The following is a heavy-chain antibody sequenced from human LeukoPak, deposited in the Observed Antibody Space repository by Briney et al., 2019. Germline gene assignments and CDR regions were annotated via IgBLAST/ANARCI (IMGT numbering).Heavy chain of an antibody. J-gene: IGHJ4*02. V-gene: IGHV3-30*19. CDR1: GFTFSSYG. CDR3: ASLHKGSYYDY. Sequence: PGGSLRLSCAASGFTFSSYGMHWVRQAPGKGLEWVAVISYDGSNKYYADSVKGRFTISRDNSKNTLYLQMNSLRAEDTAVYYCASLHKGSYYDYWGQGTLVTVSS. CDR2: ISYDGSNK. D-gene: IGHD1-26*01.